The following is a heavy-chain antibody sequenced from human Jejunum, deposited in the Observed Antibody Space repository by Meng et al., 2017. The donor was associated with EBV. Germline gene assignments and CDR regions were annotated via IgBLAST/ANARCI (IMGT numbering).Heavy chain of an antibody. CDR2: IKSKIDGGAI. V-gene: IGHV3-15*01. CDR1: GLRFNYAW. Sequence: EMQLVESGGGLVKREGSLRFCGSASGLRFNYAWMYWVRQAPGKGLEWVGRIKSKIDGGAIDYAAPVKGRFTISRDDSKNTLYLQMNSLRTEDTAVYYCTTDTYYEKGFDTWGQGTLVTVSS. J-gene: IGHJ5*02. D-gene: IGHD3-22*01. CDR3: TTDTYYEKGFDT.